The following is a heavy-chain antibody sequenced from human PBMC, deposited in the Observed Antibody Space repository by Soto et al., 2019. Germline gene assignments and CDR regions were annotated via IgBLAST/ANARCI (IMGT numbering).Heavy chain of an antibody. D-gene: IGHD3-10*02. CDR2: ISSSSSYT. CDR3: ARHQSVRGVIYYYGMDV. V-gene: IGHV3-21*01. Sequence: GGSLRLSCAASGSTLSSSSMNWVRQAPGKGLERDSSISSSSSYTYYADSVKGRFTISRDNAKNSPYLQMNSLRAEDTAVYYCARHQSVRGVIYYYGMDVWGQGTTVTVSS. CDR1: GSTLSSSS. J-gene: IGHJ6*02.